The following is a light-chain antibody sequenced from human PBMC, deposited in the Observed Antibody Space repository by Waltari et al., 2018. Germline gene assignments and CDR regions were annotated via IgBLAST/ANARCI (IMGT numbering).Light chain of an antibody. J-gene: IGLJ3*02. CDR1: RSDMGASTF. CDR3: SSYTGSSALPWV. Sequence: QSALTQPAPVSGSPGQSITISCTGTRSDMGASTFVPWYQQHPGKAPKPMLFDVSSRPSAISSRFSGSKSGNTASLTISGLQADDEADYYCSSYTGSSALPWVFGGGTKLTVL. V-gene: IGLV2-14*03. CDR2: DVS.